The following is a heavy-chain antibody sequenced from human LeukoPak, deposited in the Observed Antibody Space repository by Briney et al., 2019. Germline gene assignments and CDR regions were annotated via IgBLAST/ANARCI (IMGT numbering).Heavy chain of an antibody. CDR1: GGTFSSYA. V-gene: IGHV1-69*01. J-gene: IGHJ6*04. Sequence: ASVKVSCKASGGTFSSYAISWVRQAPGQGLEWMGGIIPIFGTANYAQKFQGRVTITADESTSTAYMELSSLRSEDTAVYYCASPGSGSSDYYYYGMDAWGKGTTVTVSS. D-gene: IGHD3-10*01. CDR3: ASPGSGSSDYYYYGMDA. CDR2: IIPIFGTA.